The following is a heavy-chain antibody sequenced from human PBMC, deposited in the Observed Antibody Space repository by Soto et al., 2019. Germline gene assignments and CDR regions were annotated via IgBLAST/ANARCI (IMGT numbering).Heavy chain of an antibody. J-gene: IGHJ2*01. D-gene: IGHD2-15*01. V-gene: IGHV3-23*01. CDR1: GFTFSSYA. CDR3: AKLDGCSGGSCYVRSIMLYFDL. Sequence: EVQLLESGGGLVQPGGSLRLSCAASGFTFSSYAMSWVRQAPGKGLVWVSAISGSGGSTYYADSVKGRFTISRDNSKNTLYLQMNSLRAEDTAVYYCAKLDGCSGGSCYVRSIMLYFDLWGRGTLVTVSS. CDR2: ISGSGGST.